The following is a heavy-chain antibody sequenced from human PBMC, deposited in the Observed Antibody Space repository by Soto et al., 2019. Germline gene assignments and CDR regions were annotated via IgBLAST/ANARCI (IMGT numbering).Heavy chain of an antibody. CDR2: IYYGGSP. V-gene: IGHV4-59*11. Sequence: SETLSLTCTVSGSSLSGHYWSWMRQPPGKGLECIGYIYYGGSPNYNPSLKSRVTISVDTSKNQFSLKLSSVTAADTAVYYCARERSGYYDNHFDYWGQGTLVTVSS. CDR1: GSSLSGHY. J-gene: IGHJ4*02. CDR3: ARERSGYYDNHFDY. D-gene: IGHD3-22*01.